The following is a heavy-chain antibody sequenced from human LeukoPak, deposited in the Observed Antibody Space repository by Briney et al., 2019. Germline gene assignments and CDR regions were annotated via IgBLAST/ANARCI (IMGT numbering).Heavy chain of an antibody. Sequence: ASVKVSCKVSGYTLTELSMHWVRQAPGKGLEWMGGFDLEDGETIYAQKFQGRVTMTEDTSTDTAYMELSSLRSEDTAVYYCATAKPNYCTNGVCYTVFDYWGQGTLVTVSS. V-gene: IGHV1-24*01. CDR1: GYTLTELS. J-gene: IGHJ4*02. CDR2: FDLEDGET. D-gene: IGHD2-8*01. CDR3: ATAKPNYCTNGVCYTVFDY.